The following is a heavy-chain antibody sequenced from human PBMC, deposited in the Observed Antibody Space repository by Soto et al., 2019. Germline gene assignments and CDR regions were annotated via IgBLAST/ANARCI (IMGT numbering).Heavy chain of an antibody. J-gene: IGHJ5*02. V-gene: IGHV4-30-4*01. Sequence: SETLSLTCTVSGGSISSGDYYWSWIRQPPGKGLEWIGYIYYSGSTYYNPSRKSRVTISVDTSKNQFSLKLSSVTAADTAVYYGARDQVGATGLDPWGQGTLVTVSS. CDR3: ARDQVGATGLDP. D-gene: IGHD1-26*01. CDR2: IYYSGST. CDR1: GGSISSGDYY.